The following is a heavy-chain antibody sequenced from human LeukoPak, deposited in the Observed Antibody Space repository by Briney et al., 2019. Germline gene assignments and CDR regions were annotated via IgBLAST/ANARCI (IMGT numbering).Heavy chain of an antibody. Sequence: PSETLSLTCTVSGASMSNHYWSWIRQPPGKGLEWIGYIYDSETTNYNPSLNSRVTMSVDTSKNQFSLKLNSVTAADTALYYCACRPGGSTWYGVFDYWSRGTLVTVSS. D-gene: IGHD6-13*01. V-gene: IGHV4-59*11. CDR3: ACRPGGSTWYGVFDY. CDR1: GASMSNHY. CDR2: IYDSETT. J-gene: IGHJ4*02.